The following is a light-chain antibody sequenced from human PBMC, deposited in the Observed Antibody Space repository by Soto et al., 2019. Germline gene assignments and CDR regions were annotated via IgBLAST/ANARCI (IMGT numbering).Light chain of an antibody. CDR2: GAS. Sequence: EIVLTQSPGTLSLSPGERATLSCRASQSVSCTYLAWYQQTPGQAPRLLIYGASSRAAGIPDRFSGGGSGTDFSLTISRLDPEDFAVYYCQQYSSSPITFGQGTRLEIK. CDR3: QQYSSSPIT. V-gene: IGKV3-20*01. CDR1: QSVSCTY. J-gene: IGKJ5*01.